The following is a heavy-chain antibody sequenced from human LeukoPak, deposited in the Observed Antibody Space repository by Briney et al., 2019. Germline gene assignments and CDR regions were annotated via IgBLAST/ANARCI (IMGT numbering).Heavy chain of an antibody. CDR3: ASIAGYDFWSGYYYEYFQH. J-gene: IGHJ1*01. CDR1: GFTFSSYG. Sequence: GGSLRLSCAASGFTFSSYGMHWVRQAPGKGLEWVAFIWYDGNDKYYADSVKGRFTISRDNAKNTLYLQMNSLRAEDTAVYYCASIAGYDFWSGYYYEYFQHWGQGTLVTVSS. D-gene: IGHD3-3*01. V-gene: IGHV3-33*03. CDR2: IWYDGNDK.